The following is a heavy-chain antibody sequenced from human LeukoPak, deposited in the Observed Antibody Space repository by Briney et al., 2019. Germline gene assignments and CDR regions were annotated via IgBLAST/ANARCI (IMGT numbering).Heavy chain of an antibody. V-gene: IGHV4-34*01. D-gene: IGHD2-21*01. CDR2: INHSGST. CDR3: AARRGVGIFDY. J-gene: IGHJ4*02. CDR1: GGSFSGYY. Sequence: SETLSLTCAVYGGSFSGYYWSWIRQPPGKGLEWIGEINHSGSTNYNPSPKSRVTISVDTSKNQFSLKLSSVTAADTAVYYCAARRGVGIFDYWGQGTLVTVSS.